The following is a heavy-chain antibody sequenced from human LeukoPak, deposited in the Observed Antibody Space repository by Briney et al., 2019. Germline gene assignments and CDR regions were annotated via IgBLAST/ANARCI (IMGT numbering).Heavy chain of an antibody. CDR2: IYYSGTT. Sequence: SQTLSLTCTVSGGSISSGGYYWSWIRQYPGKGLEWIGYIYYSGTTYYNPSLKSRVTMSVDTSKNQFSLKLISVTAADTAVYYCARDVTGGSYFDYRGQGTLVTVSS. V-gene: IGHV4-31*03. J-gene: IGHJ4*02. CDR3: ARDVTGGSYFDY. CDR1: GGSISSGGYY. D-gene: IGHD1-26*01.